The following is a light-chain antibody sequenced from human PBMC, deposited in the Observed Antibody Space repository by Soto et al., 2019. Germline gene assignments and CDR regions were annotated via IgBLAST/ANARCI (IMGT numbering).Light chain of an antibody. CDR3: SSYTDSSTLGV. CDR1: SSDVGGYNY. CDR2: EVN. Sequence: QSALTRPASVSGSPGQSITMSCTGTSSDVGGYNYVSWYQQHPGKAPKLMIYEVNNRPSGVSNRFSGSKSGNTASLTISGLQAEDEGDYYCSSYTDSSTLGVFGTGTKVTVL. J-gene: IGLJ1*01. V-gene: IGLV2-14*01.